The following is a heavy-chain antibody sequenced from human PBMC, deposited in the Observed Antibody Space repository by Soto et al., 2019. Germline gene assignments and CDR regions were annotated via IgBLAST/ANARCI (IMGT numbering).Heavy chain of an antibody. CDR2: IYYSGST. J-gene: IGHJ6*02. CDR1: GGSISSYY. Sequence: SETLSLTCTASGGSISSYYWRWIRQPPGKGLEWIGYIYYSGSTNYNPSLKSRVTISVDTSKNQFSLKLSSVTAADTAVYYCARDRREASSGHARTPYCYYYGMDVWGQGTTVTVS. CDR3: ARDRREASSGHARTPYCYYYGMDV. V-gene: IGHV4-59*01. D-gene: IGHD6-25*01.